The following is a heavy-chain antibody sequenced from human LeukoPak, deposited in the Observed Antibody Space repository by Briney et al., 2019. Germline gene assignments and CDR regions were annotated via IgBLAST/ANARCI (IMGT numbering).Heavy chain of an antibody. D-gene: IGHD6-13*01. Sequence: GGSLRLSCAASGFTFSSYAMHWVRQAPGKGLEWVAVISYDGSNKYYADSVKGRFTISRDNSKNTLYLQMNSLRAEDTALYHCAKSSIAAAGHDAFDIWGQGTMVTVSS. V-gene: IGHV3-30-3*01. CDR1: GFTFSSYA. CDR3: AKSSIAAAGHDAFDI. J-gene: IGHJ3*02. CDR2: ISYDGSNK.